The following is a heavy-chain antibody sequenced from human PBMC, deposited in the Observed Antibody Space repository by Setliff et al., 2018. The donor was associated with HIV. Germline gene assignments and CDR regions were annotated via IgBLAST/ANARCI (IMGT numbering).Heavy chain of an antibody. Sequence: PSETLSLTCTVAGGSTSSNSYYWGWIRQPPGMGLEWIASIYHNGNTYYNPSLKGRVTMSVDTSKNQFSLKLSSVTAADTAVYYCATSLITVPPDAFDIWGQGTMVTVSS. CDR1: GGSTSSNSYY. CDR2: IYHNGNT. CDR3: ATSLITVPPDAFDI. V-gene: IGHV4-39*07. J-gene: IGHJ3*02. D-gene: IGHD4-4*01.